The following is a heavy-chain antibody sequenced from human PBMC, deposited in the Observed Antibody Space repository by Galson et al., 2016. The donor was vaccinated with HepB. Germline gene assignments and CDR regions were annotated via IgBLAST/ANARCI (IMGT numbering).Heavy chain of an antibody. J-gene: IGHJ6*04. Sequence: SVKVSCKASGYTFTSYYMHWVRQAPGQGLEWMGIINPSGGSTSYAQKFQGRVTMTRDTSTSTVYMELDSLRSEDTAVYYCARDRSIAAAGYYYYYGMDVWGKGTTVTVSS. CDR3: ARDRSIAAAGYYYYYGMDV. CDR2: INPSGGST. CDR1: GYTFTSYY. D-gene: IGHD6-13*01. V-gene: IGHV1-46*03.